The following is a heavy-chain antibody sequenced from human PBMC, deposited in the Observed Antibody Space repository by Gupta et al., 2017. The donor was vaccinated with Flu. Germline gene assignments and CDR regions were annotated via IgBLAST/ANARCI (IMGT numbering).Heavy chain of an antibody. Sequence: AFSGYLMHWVRRAPGQGLEYVGWINVDNAQTDSGQKFQGRLTMTRDTSISTIYMELKNLKSDDTAIYYCAREYCDADRCFQGFDDWGQGTRVTVSS. D-gene: IGHD2-8*02. CDR2: INVDNAQT. CDR1: AFSGYL. V-gene: IGHV1-2*02. J-gene: IGHJ5*02. CDR3: AREYCDADRCFQGFDD.